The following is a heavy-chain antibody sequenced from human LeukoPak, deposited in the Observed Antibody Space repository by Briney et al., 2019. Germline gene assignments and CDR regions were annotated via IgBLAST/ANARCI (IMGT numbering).Heavy chain of an antibody. D-gene: IGHD5-18*01. CDR1: GGSISSGSYY. V-gene: IGHV4-61*02. CDR3: ASTYSYGRNFDY. CDR2: IYTSGST. Sequence: PSQTLSLTCTVSGGSISSGSYYWSWIRQPAGKGLEWIGRIYTSGSTNYNPSLKSRVTISVDTSKNQFSLKLSSGTAADTAVYYCASTYSYGRNFDYWGQGTLVTVSS. J-gene: IGHJ4*02.